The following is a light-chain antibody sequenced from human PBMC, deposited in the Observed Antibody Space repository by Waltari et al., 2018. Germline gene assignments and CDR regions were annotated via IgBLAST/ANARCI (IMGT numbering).Light chain of an antibody. CDR3: VAWDDSLNGRWV. J-gene: IGLJ3*02. Sequence: QSVLTQPPSASGPHGQRVTNPCSGSASNIGRDIVNCYPQLPGKAPKLLIYRSDQRPSGVPYRFSGSKSGTSASLDIRGLQSEDEADYYCVAWDDSLNGRWVFGGGTKVTVL. V-gene: IGLV1-44*01. CDR2: RSD. CDR1: ASNIGRDI.